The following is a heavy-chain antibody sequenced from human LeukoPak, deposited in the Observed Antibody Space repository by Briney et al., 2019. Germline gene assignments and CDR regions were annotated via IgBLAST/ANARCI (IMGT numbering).Heavy chain of an antibody. CDR2: IRNKADGYTT. Sequence: GGSLRLSCVASGFTFSPHYMDWVRQSPGQGLEWVGLIRNKADGYTTIYAASVKGRFTISRDDSKNSVYMQMDSLKTEDTAVYYCGDLGSTGTDHWGQGTLVTVSS. V-gene: IGHV3-72*01. J-gene: IGHJ4*02. CDR3: GDLGSTGTDH. D-gene: IGHD4-17*01. CDR1: GFTFSPHY.